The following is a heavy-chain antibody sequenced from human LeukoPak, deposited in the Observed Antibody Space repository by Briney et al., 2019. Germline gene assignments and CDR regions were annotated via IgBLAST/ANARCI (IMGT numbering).Heavy chain of an antibody. D-gene: IGHD2-15*01. CDR3: ARGPGAATWEAFDY. J-gene: IGHJ4*02. CDR1: GGSFSRDSYY. V-gene: IGHV4-61*02. CDR2: IYTSGST. Sequence: SETPSLTCTVSGGSFSRDSYYWSWIRQPAGEGLEWIGRIYTSGSTNYNPSLKSRFTISVDTSKNQFSLQLSSVTAADTAVYYCARGPGAATWEAFDYWGQGILVTVSS.